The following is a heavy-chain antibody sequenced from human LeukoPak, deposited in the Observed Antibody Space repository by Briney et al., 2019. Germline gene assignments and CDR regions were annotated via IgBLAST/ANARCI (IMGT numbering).Heavy chain of an antibody. CDR1: GDSVSSNSAA. CDR3: ARGYHYYDSSGYYYYFDY. CDR2: TYYRSKWYN. D-gene: IGHD3-22*01. J-gene: IGHJ4*02. V-gene: IGHV6-1*01. Sequence: SQTLSLTCAISGDSVSSNSAAWNWIRQSPSRGLEWLGRTYYRSKWYNDYAVSVKSRITINPDTSKNQFSLQLNSVAPEDTAVYYCARGYHYYDSSGYYYYFDYWGQGTLVTVSS.